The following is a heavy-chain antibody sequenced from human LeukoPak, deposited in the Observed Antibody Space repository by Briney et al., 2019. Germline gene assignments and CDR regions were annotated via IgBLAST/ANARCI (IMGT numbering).Heavy chain of an antibody. V-gene: IGHV3-66*04. CDR1: GFTVSSNY. CDR3: ARHFGVVTKGVYYYYYGMDV. D-gene: IGHD3-3*01. CDR2: IYSGGST. Sequence: GGSLRLSCAASGFTVSSNYMSWVRQAPGKGLEWVSVIYSGGSTYYADSVKGRFTISRDNSKNTLYLQMNSLRAADTAVYYCARHFGVVTKGVYYYYYGMDVWGQGTTVTVSS. J-gene: IGHJ6*02.